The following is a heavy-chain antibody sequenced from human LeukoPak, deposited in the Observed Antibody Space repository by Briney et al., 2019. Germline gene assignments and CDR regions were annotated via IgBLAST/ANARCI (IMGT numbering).Heavy chain of an antibody. CDR1: GFTFSSYI. J-gene: IGHJ4*02. CDR3: ASPRSDYDGFDY. D-gene: IGHD4-23*01. CDR2: ISSSSTYI. V-gene: IGHV3-21*01. Sequence: GGSLRLSCAASGFTFSSYIMNWVRQAPGKGLEWVSSISSSSTYIYYADSVKGRFTISRDNAKNSLYLQMNSLRAEDTAVYYCASPRSDYDGFDYWGQGTLVTVSS.